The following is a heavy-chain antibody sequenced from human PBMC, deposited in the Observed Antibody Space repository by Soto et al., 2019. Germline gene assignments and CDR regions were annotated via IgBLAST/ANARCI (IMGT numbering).Heavy chain of an antibody. J-gene: IGHJ4*02. CDR1: GGTFSSYA. Sequence: QVQLVQSGAEVKKPGSSVKVSCKASGGTFSSYAISWVRQAPGQGLEWMGGIIPIFGTANYAQKFQGRVTITADESTSTAYMELSSLRSEDRAVYYCARAPDDMVRGPEEGFDYGGQGPLVTVSS. D-gene: IGHD3-10*01. CDR3: ARAPDDMVRGPEEGFDY. CDR2: IIPIFGTA. V-gene: IGHV1-69*01.